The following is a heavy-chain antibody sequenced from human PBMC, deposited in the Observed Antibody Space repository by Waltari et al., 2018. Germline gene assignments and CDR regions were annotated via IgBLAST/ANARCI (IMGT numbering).Heavy chain of an antibody. CDR3: ARDRGRGLYLDS. CDR2: VHGSGRT. Sequence: QLQLQESSPGLVRPSETLSVTCAVSGDSVTSSYLWNWVRQSPGKGLEWIGQVHGSGRTNYNPSFASRVTVSRDTSNNQVSLKLTSATAADTAVYYCARDRGRGLYLDSWGPGTLVTVSP. D-gene: IGHD2-15*01. V-gene: IGHV4-4*02. J-gene: IGHJ4*02. CDR1: GDSVTSSYL.